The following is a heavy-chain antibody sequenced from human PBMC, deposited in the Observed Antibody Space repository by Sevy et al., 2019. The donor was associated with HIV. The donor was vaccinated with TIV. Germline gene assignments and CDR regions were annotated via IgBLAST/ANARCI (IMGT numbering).Heavy chain of an antibody. J-gene: IGHJ4*02. V-gene: IGHV3-48*02. Sequence: GGSLRLSCAASGFTFSSYGMNWVRQAPGKGLEWVSYISSSSSTIYYADSVKGRFTISRDNAKNSLYLQMNSLRDEDTAVYYCARLMPPTYYYDSSGYYYEDYWGQGTLVTVSS. CDR3: ARLMPPTYYYDSSGYYYEDY. D-gene: IGHD3-22*01. CDR1: GFTFSSYG. CDR2: ISSSSSTI.